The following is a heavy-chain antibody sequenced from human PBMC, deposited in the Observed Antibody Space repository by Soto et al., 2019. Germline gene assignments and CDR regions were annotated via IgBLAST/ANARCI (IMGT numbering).Heavy chain of an antibody. Sequence: GGSLRLSCAASGFSFSTFEMNWVRQAPGKGLEWVAYINSGSDTIHYADSVRGRFTVSRDNAKNSLFLQMNSLRVEDTPLYYCARDRAAGGYWGQGTLVTVSS. CDR1: GFSFSTFE. D-gene: IGHD6-13*01. CDR3: ARDRAAGGY. V-gene: IGHV3-48*03. J-gene: IGHJ4*02. CDR2: INSGSDTI.